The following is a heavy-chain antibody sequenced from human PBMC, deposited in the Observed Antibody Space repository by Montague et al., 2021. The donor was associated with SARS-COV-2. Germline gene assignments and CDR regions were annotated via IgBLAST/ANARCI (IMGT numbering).Heavy chain of an antibody. CDR2: IFYNGDT. D-gene: IGHD6-13*01. V-gene: IGHV4-59*08. J-gene: IGHJ5*02. CDR1: GGSISGYY. CDR3: ATHRQHHNH. Sequence: SETLSLTCTVSGGSISGYYWTWIRQPPGEGLEWIGYIFYNGDTNYNPSLKSRVTISVDTSKNQFSLKLSSVTAADTAVYYCATHRQHHNHWGQGTMVAVSS.